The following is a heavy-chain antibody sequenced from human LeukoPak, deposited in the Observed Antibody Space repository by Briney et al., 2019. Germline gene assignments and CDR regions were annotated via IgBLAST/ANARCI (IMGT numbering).Heavy chain of an antibody. J-gene: IGHJ4*02. CDR3: VRGESGYFRL. D-gene: IGHD3-3*01. CDR1: GFSFSTYW. CDR2: INTDGSST. Sequence: GGSLRLSCAASGFSFSTYWMHWVRQAPGKGLVWVARINTDGSSTNYVDSMKGRFIISRDNARNTLYLQMSSLRAEDAAVYYCVRGESGYFRLWGQGTLVTVSS. V-gene: IGHV3-74*01.